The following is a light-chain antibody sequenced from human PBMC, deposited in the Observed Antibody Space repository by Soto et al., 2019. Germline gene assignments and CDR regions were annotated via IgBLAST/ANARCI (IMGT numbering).Light chain of an antibody. V-gene: IGKV3-15*01. J-gene: IGKJ1*01. Sequence: EIVMTQSPATVSVSPGGRATLSCRATQSVTTNLAWYQQKPGQAPRLLIYGASTRATDIPARFSGSGSGTDFSLTISSLQSEDFAVYYCQQYDYWPRTFGQGTKVDI. CDR2: GAS. CDR1: QSVTTN. CDR3: QQYDYWPRT.